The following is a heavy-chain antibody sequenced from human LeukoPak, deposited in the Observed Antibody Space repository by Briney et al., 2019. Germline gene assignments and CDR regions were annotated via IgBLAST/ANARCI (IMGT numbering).Heavy chain of an antibody. Sequence: SETLSLTCIVSGGSISSGGYYWGWLRQPPGKGLEWVGSIYYKRDVYYNPSLKSRITVAVDTSTNQFSLKLNSVTAADTAIYYCARDQVLNGMDVWGQGTTVTVSS. J-gene: IGHJ6*02. CDR2: IYYKRDV. CDR3: ARDQVLNGMDV. CDR1: GGSISSGGYY. V-gene: IGHV4-39*02. D-gene: IGHD2-8*02.